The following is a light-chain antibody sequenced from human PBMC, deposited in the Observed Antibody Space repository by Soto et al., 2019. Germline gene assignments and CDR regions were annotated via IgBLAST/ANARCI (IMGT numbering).Light chain of an antibody. V-gene: IGKV1-9*01. Sequence: DIQMTQSPSSMSASVGDRVTITCGASQSISSYLTWYQQNPGKAPNIMIHTESTLQSGVPSRFSGSGSGTEFTLTISSLQPEDFATYYCQQRNSYPITCGQGTRLEIK. CDR2: TES. CDR3: QQRNSYPIT. J-gene: IGKJ5*01. CDR1: QSISSY.